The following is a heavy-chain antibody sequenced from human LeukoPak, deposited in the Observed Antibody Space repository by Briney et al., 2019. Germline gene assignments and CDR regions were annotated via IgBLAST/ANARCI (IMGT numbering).Heavy chain of an antibody. J-gene: IGHJ3*02. Sequence: SETLSLTCTVSGGSISSSSYYWGWIRQPPGKGLEWIGSIYYSGSTYYNPSLKSRVTISVDTSKNQFSLKLSSVTAADTAVYYCARGPTRDDVFDIWGQGTMVTVSS. CDR2: IYYSGST. CDR1: GGSISSSSYY. CDR3: ARGPTRDDVFDI. V-gene: IGHV4-39*07.